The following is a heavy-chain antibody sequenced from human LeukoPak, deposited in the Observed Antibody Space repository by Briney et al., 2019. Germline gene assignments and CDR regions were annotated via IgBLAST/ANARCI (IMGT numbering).Heavy chain of an antibody. J-gene: IGHJ3*02. Sequence: SETLSLTCTVSGYSISSGYYWGWIRQPPGKGLEWIGSIYHSGSTYYNPSLKSRVTISVDTSKNQFSLKLSSVTAADTAVYYCARESISNDAFDIWGQGTMVTVS. V-gene: IGHV4-38-2*02. CDR1: GYSISSGYY. D-gene: IGHD4-11*01. CDR3: ARESISNDAFDI. CDR2: IYHSGST.